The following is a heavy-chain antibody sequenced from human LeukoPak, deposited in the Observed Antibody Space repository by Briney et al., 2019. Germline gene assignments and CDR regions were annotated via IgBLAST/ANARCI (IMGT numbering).Heavy chain of an antibody. CDR3: ARSHQQLVKFDY. J-gene: IGHJ4*02. Sequence: SETLSLTCTVSGGSISSYYWSWIRQPPGKGLEWIGYIYYSGSTNYNPSLKSRVTISVDTSKNQFSLKLTSVTAADTAVYYCARSHQQLVKFDYWGQGTLVTVSS. CDR1: GGSISSYY. CDR2: IYYSGST. D-gene: IGHD6-13*01. V-gene: IGHV4-59*08.